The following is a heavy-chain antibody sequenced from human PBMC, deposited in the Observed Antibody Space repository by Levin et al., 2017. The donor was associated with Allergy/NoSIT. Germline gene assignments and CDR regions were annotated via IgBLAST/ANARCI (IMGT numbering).Heavy chain of an antibody. Sequence: GGSLRLSCAASGFTFNTYAMNWVRQAPGKGLEWVSHITDVGKADYADSVKGRFTISRDNSKNTLYMQMNSLRAEDTAIYDCAKEDSSSWQYWGQGTLVTVSS. D-gene: IGHD6-13*01. CDR2: ITDVGKA. V-gene: IGHV3-23*01. CDR3: AKEDSSSWQY. CDR1: GFTFNTYA. J-gene: IGHJ4*02.